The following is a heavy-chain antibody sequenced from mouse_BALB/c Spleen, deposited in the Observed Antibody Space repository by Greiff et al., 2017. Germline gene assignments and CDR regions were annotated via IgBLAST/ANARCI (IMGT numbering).Heavy chain of an antibody. CDR2: ISYSGST. Sequence: EVQLQQSGPGLVKPSQSLSLTCTVTGYSITSDYAWNWIRQFPGNKLEWMGYISYSGSTSYNPSLKSRISITRDTSKNQFFLQLNSVTTEDTATYYCARRTGWYFDVWGAGTTVTVSS. V-gene: IGHV3-2*02. CDR1: GYSITSDYA. D-gene: IGHD4-1*01. CDR3: ARRTGWYFDV. J-gene: IGHJ1*01.